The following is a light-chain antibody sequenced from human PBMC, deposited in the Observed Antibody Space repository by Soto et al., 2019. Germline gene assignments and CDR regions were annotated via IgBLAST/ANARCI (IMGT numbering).Light chain of an antibody. V-gene: IGLV2-23*01. Sequence: QSVLTPPASVSGSLGQSITISCTGSSSDVGTYYFVSWYQQHPGKVPKLMIYEGTKRPSGVSDRFSGSKSGNTASMTISGLQAEDEATYYCGSYAGNNIFVFGTVPKLTVL. CDR2: EGT. CDR1: SSDVGTYYF. J-gene: IGLJ1*01. CDR3: GSYAGNNIFV.